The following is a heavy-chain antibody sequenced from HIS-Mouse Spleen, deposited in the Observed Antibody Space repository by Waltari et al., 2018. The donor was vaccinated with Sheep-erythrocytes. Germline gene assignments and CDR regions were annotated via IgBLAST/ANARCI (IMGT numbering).Heavy chain of an antibody. V-gene: IGHV3-30-3*01. CDR2: ISYDGSNK. J-gene: IGHJ4*02. CDR3: ARLSYFDY. Sequence: QVQLVESGGGVVQPGRSLRLSCAAPGFPFSSYAMHWVRQAPGKGLEWVAVISYDGSNKYYADSVKGRFTISRDNSKNTLYLQMNSLRAEDTAVYYCARLSYFDYWGQGTLVTVSS. CDR1: GFPFSSYA.